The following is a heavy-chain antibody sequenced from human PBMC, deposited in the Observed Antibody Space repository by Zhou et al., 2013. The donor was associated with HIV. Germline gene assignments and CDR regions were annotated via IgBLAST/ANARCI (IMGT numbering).Heavy chain of an antibody. CDR3: ARDLNLAGTLGY. CDR2: ISGTNGKT. V-gene: IGHV1-18*01. J-gene: IGHJ4*02. Sequence: QVQLAQSGAEVKKPGSSVKVSCRTSGRTFNNYGISWVRQAPGQGLEWMGWISGTNGKTKYAQKLQGRVTMTTDTSTSTAYMELRSLRSDDTAVYYCARDLNLAGTLGYWGQGTLVTVSS. CDR1: GRTFNNYG. D-gene: IGHD6-19*01.